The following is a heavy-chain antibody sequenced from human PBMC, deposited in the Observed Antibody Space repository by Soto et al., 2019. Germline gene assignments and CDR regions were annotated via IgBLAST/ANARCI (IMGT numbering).Heavy chain of an antibody. CDR3: STNYYDSSGYDNWFDP. D-gene: IGHD3-22*01. V-gene: IGHV3-49*03. Sequence: GGSLRLSCTASGFTFGDYAMSWFRQAPGKGLEWVGFIRSKAYGGTTEYAASVKGRFTISRDHSKSIAYLQMNSLKTEDTAVYYCSTNYYDSSGYDNWFDPWGQGTLVTVSS. CDR2: IRSKAYGGTT. CDR1: GFTFGDYA. J-gene: IGHJ5*02.